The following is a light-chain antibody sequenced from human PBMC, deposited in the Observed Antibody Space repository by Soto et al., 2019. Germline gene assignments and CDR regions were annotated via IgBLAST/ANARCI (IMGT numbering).Light chain of an antibody. CDR3: QQYGSSGT. CDR1: QSVSRN. V-gene: IGKV3-20*01. CDR2: GAS. Sequence: EFVLTQSPGTLSLSPWERATLSCRASQSVSRNLAWYQQKPGQAPRLLIYGASNRATGIPDRFSGSGSGTDFTLTISRLEPEDFAVYYCQQYGSSGTFGQGTKVDI. J-gene: IGKJ1*01.